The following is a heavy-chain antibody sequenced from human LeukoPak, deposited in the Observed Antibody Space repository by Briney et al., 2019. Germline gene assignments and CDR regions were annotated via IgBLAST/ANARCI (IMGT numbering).Heavy chain of an antibody. J-gene: IGHJ4*02. CDR1: GFPFSTYD. Sequence: AGSLRLSCAASGFPFSTYDMNWVRQAPGKGLEWVSSISSSGAYIYYADSVKGRFTISRDNAKNLLYLQMNSLRAEGTAVYYCALRTGDYWGQGTLVTVSS. V-gene: IGHV3-21*01. D-gene: IGHD5-12*01. CDR3: ALRTGDY. CDR2: ISSSGAYI.